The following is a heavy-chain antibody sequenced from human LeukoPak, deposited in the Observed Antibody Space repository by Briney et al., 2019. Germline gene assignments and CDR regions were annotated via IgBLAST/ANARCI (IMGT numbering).Heavy chain of an antibody. V-gene: IGHV4-4*07. CDR3: ARERFGVTDY. J-gene: IGHJ4*02. Sequence: SETLSLTCAVYGGSFSGYYWSWIRQPPGKGLEWIGRIYTSGSTNYNPSLKSRVTMSVDTSKNQFSLKLSSVTAADTAVYYCARERFGVTDYWGQGTLVTVSS. D-gene: IGHD3-16*01. CDR1: GGSFSGYY. CDR2: IYTSGST.